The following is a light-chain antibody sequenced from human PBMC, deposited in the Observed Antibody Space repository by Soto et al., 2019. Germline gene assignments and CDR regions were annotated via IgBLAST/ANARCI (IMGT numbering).Light chain of an antibody. CDR2: EVS. CDR1: SSDVGDYKY. CDR3: SSYTTIFTYV. Sequence: QSVLTKPASVSGSPGQSITISCTATSSDVGDYKYVSWYQQHPGKAPKLVISEVSNRPSGISNRSSGSKSGNTASLTISGLQAEDEADYYCSSYTTIFTYVFGTGTKVTVL. J-gene: IGLJ1*01. V-gene: IGLV2-14*01.